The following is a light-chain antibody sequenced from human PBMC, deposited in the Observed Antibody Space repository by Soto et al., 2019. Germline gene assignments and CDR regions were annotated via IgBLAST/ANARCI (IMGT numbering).Light chain of an antibody. J-gene: IGLJ1*01. V-gene: IGLV2-14*01. CDR3: SSYTISSTYV. Sequence: QSALTQPASVSGSPGQSITISCTGTSSDVGGYNYVSWYQQHPGKAPKLMIYDVRNRPSGVSNRFSGSKSVNTASLTISGLQAEFEAAYYSSSYTISSTYVLGTAIKVTV. CDR1: SSDVGGYNY. CDR2: DVR.